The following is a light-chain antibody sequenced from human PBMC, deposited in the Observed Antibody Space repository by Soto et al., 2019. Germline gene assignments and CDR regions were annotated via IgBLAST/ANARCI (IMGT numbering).Light chain of an antibody. V-gene: IGKV3-15*01. Sequence: EIVLTQSPGTLSLSPGERATLSCRASQSLSINSLAWYQQKPGQSPRLLVYGASTRATGIPARFSGSGSGTEFTLTISSLQSEDFAVYYCQQYNNWPWTFGQGTKVDIK. CDR3: QQYNNWPWT. J-gene: IGKJ1*01. CDR1: QSLSINS. CDR2: GAS.